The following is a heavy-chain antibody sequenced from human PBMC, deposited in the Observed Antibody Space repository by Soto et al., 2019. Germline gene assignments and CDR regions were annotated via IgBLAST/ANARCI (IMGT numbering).Heavy chain of an antibody. Sequence: GASVKVSCKASGFTFTSSAMQWVRQARGQRLEWIGWIVVGSGNTNYAQKFQERVTITRDMSTSTAYMELSSLRSEDTAVYYCAAGGYSGYGRYYYYYGMDVWGQGTTVTVSS. CDR2: IVVGSGNT. D-gene: IGHD5-12*01. V-gene: IGHV1-58*02. CDR3: AAGGYSGYGRYYYYYGMDV. J-gene: IGHJ6*02. CDR1: GFTFTSSA.